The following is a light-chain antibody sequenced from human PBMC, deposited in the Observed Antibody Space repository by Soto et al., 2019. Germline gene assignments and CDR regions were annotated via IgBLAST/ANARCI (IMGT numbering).Light chain of an antibody. CDR3: QQSYSTPWK. CDR1: QSISSY. J-gene: IGKJ1*01. V-gene: IGKV1-39*01. Sequence: DIQMTQSPSSLSASVGDRVTITCRASQSISSYLNWYQQKPGKAPKPLIYAASSLQSGVPSRFSGSGSGTDFTLTIRSLQPEDFVTYYGQQSYSTPWKFGQGTKVEIK. CDR2: AAS.